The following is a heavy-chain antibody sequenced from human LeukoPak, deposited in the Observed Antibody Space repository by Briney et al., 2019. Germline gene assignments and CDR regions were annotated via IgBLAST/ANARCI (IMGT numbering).Heavy chain of an antibody. V-gene: IGHV4-31*03. Sequence: SQTLSLTCTVSGGSISSGGYYWSWIRQHPGKGLEWIGYIYYSGSTYYNPSLKSRVTISVDTSKNQFSLKLSSVTAADTAVYYCARGPIVVVPAAILSWFDPWGQGTLVTVSS. CDR2: IYYSGST. D-gene: IGHD2-2*02. CDR3: ARGPIVVVPAAILSWFDP. CDR1: GGSISSGGYY. J-gene: IGHJ5*02.